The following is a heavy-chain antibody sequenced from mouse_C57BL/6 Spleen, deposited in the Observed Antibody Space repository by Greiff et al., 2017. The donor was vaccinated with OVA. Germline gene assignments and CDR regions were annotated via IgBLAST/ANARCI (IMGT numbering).Heavy chain of an antibody. J-gene: IGHJ4*01. CDR2: FTMYSDAT. D-gene: IGHD4-1*01. CDR3: ARGERGRDYYSMDY. V-gene: IGHV1-49*01. CDR1: YFAFMASA. Sequence: LQQSGAELVRPGSSVKLSCKASYFAFMASAMHWVKQRPGHGLEWIGSFTMYSDATEYSENFKGKATLTANNSSSTAYMELSSLTSEDSAVYYCARGERGRDYYSMDYWGQGTSVTVSS.